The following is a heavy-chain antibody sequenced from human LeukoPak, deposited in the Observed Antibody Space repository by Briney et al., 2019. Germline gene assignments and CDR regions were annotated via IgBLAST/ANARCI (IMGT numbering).Heavy chain of an antibody. D-gene: IGHD1-14*01. CDR2: ISDSGGST. CDR1: GFTFSSYT. V-gene: IGHV3-23*01. Sequence: GGSLRLSCAASGFTFSSYTMSWVRQAPGKGLEWVSAISDSGGSTYYADSVKGRFTISRDNSKNTLYLQMNSLRAEDTAVYFCGKDRAPNNKQYEYWGQGALVTVSS. CDR3: GKDRAPNNKQYEY. J-gene: IGHJ4*02.